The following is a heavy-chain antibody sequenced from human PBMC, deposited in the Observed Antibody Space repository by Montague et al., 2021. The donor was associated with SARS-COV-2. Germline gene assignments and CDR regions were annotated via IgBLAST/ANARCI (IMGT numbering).Heavy chain of an antibody. CDR2: IYHSGST. CDR1: GGSISSSNW. V-gene: IGHV4-4*02. Sequence: SETLSLTCAVSGGSISSSNWRSWVRQPPGKGLEWIGEIYHSGSTXYNPSLKSRVTISVDKSKNQFSLKLSSVTAADTAVYYCARDRPRSSGWPYYSDYWGQGTLVTVSS. D-gene: IGHD6-19*01. CDR3: ARDRPRSSGWPYYSDY. J-gene: IGHJ4*02.